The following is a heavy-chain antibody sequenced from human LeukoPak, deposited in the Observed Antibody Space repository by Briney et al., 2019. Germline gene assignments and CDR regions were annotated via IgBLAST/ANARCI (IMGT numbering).Heavy chain of an antibody. J-gene: IGHJ4*02. CDR1: GGSVSSSLYY. Sequence: SETLSLTCTVSGGSVSSSLYYWGWIRQPPGKGLELIGSIYFSGSTAYSPSLKSRVNISVDTSKNQFSLKLSSVTAADTAVYFCASRPTTWGFFDSWGQGTLVTVSS. D-gene: IGHD4-17*01. V-gene: IGHV4-39*01. CDR3: ASRPTTWGFFDS. CDR2: IYFSGST.